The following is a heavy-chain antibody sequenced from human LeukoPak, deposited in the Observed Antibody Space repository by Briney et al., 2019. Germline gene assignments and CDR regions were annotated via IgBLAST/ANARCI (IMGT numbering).Heavy chain of an antibody. J-gene: IGHJ4*02. D-gene: IGHD5-24*01. Sequence: SERLSLTCTVSGGSISSSYFYWDWIRQPPGKGLEWIGPKYYSGSTYNNPSLKSRVTISVDTSKNQFCLKLSSVTAADTAVYYCARSSRDGYNYFDYWGQGTLVTVS. CDR1: GGSISSSYFY. CDR2: KYYSGST. V-gene: IGHV4-39*01. CDR3: ARSSRDGYNYFDY.